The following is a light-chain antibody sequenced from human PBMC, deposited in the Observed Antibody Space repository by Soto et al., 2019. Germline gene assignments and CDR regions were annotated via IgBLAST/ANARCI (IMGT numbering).Light chain of an antibody. J-gene: IGLJ2*01. CDR1: SSDVGAYNY. CDR2: DVS. CDR3: CSYAGNSFI. Sequence: QSALTQPPSVSGSPGQSVAISCTGTSSDVGAYNYVSWYQQHPGKAPKVMIFDVSGRPSGVPDRFSGSKSGNTASLTISGLLPEDEADYYCCSYAGNSFIFGGGTKVTVL. V-gene: IGLV2-11*01.